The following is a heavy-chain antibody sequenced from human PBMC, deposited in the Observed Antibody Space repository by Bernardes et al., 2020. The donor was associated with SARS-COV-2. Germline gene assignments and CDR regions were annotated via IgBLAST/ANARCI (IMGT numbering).Heavy chain of an antibody. CDR1: GFTVSSNY. CDR2: IYSGGST. D-gene: IGHD6-13*01. J-gene: IGHJ4*02. V-gene: IGHV3-66*01. CDR3: ARDLSWVLFDF. Sequence: GSLRLSCAASGFTVSSNYMSWVRQAPGKGLEWVSVIYSGGSTFYPDSVKGRFTISRDNSKNTLFLEINTLRVEDTAVYYCARDLSWVLFDFWGQGTQVTVSS.